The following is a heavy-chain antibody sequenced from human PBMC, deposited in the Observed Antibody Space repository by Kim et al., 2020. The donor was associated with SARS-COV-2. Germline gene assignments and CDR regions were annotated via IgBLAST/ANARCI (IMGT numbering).Heavy chain of an antibody. V-gene: IGHV3-74*01. CDR2: INSDGSPT. D-gene: IGHD6-13*01. CDR1: GFSFSNYW. J-gene: IGHJ6*02. CDR3: ARGGSAAAPKMSGLDV. Sequence: GGSLRLSCAASGFSFSNYWMHWVRQVPGKGPVWVSRINSDGSPTNYADSVKGRFTISRDNAKNTLYLQMNSLRVEDTAVYYCARGGSAAAPKMSGLDVWGQGTAVTVFS.